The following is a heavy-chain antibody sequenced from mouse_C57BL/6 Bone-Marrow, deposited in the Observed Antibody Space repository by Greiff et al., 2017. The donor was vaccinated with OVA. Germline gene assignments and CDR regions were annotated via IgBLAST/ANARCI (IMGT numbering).Heavy chain of an antibody. Sequence: EVKVVDSGGGLVQSGRSLRLSCATSGFTFSDFYMEWVRQAPGKGLEWIAASRNKANDYTTEYSASVKGRFIVARDTSQSILYLQMNALRAEATAIYYCARDATDWGQGTLVTVSA. CDR2: SRNKANDYTT. J-gene: IGHJ3*01. V-gene: IGHV7-1*01. CDR3: ARDATD. CDR1: GFTFSDFY.